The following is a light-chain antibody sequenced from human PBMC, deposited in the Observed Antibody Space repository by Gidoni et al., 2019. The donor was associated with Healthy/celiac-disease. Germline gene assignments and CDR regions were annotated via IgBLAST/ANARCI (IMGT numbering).Light chain of an antibody. CDR3: SSYAGSNIVV. J-gene: IGLJ2*01. V-gene: IGLV2-8*01. Sequence: QSPLTPPPSASAPPRPSVTISCTGTSSDVGGYNYVSWYQQHPGKAPKLMIYEVSKRPSGVPDRFSGSKSGNTASLTVSGLQAEEEADYYCSSYAGSNIVVFGGGTKLTVL. CDR2: EVS. CDR1: SSDVGGYNY.